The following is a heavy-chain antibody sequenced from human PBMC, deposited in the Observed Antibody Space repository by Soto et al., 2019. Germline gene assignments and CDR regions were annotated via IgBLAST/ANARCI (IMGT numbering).Heavy chain of an antibody. J-gene: IGHJ6*03. Sequence: GGSLRLSCAASGFTFSSYWMSWVRQAPGKGLEWVANIKQDGSEKYYVDSVKGRFTISRDNAKNSLYLQMNSLRAEDTAVYYCARVRISFLEWLLQSYYMDVWGKGTTVTVSS. CDR1: GFTFSSYW. D-gene: IGHD3-3*01. CDR2: IKQDGSEK. CDR3: ARVRISFLEWLLQSYYMDV. V-gene: IGHV3-7*01.